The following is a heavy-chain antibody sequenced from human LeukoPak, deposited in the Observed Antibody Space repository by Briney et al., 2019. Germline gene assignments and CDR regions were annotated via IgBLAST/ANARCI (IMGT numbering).Heavy chain of an antibody. J-gene: IGHJ1*01. CDR1: GYTFTVYY. Sequence: GGSVKVSCEASGYTFTVYYMHWVRQAPGQGLERMGWINPNSGGTNYAQKFQGRVTMTRDTSISTAYMELSRERSEDTPVYYCARRVVPALAHWGQGPLLTVSS. CDR2: INPNSGGT. D-gene: IGHD2-2*01. V-gene: IGHV1-2*02. CDR3: ARRVVPALAH.